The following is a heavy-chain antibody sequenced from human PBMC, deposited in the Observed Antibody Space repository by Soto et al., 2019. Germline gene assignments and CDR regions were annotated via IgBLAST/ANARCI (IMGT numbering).Heavy chain of an antibody. D-gene: IGHD3-10*01. V-gene: IGHV4-59*08. J-gene: IGHJ4*02. CDR3: ARQRPYYYGSGSYPIDY. CDR1: GGSISSYY. CDR2: IYYSGST. Sequence: SETLSLTCTVSGGSISSYYWSWIRQPPGKGLEWIGYIYYSGSTNYNPSLKSRVTISVDTSKNQFSLKLSSVTAADTAVYYCARQRPYYYGSGSYPIDYWGQGTLVTDSS.